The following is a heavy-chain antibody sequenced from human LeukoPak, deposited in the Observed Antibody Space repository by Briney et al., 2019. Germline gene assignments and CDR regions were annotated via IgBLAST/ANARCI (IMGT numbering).Heavy chain of an antibody. D-gene: IGHD3-22*01. V-gene: IGHV5-51*01. CDR2: IYPGDSDT. CDR1: GYSFTSYW. CDR3: ARPRLYYYDSSGYYEADAFDI. Sequence: GESLKISCKGSGYSFTSYWIGWVRQMPGKGLEWMGIIYPGDSDTRYSPSFQGQVTISADKSISTAYLQWSSLKASDTAMYYCARPRLYYYDSSGYYEADAFDIWGQGTMVTVSS. J-gene: IGHJ3*02.